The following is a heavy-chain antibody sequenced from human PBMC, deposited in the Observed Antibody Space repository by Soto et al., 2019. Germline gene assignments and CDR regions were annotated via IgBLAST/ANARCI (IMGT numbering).Heavy chain of an antibody. CDR1: GFTFRSYA. J-gene: IGHJ4*02. D-gene: IGHD3-3*01. CDR3: AHSRSGAVADSFDF. Sequence: GGSLRLSCAASGFTFRSYAIHWVRQAPGKGLEWVAVISRDGTNNYYVDSVKGRFTISRDNSKDTVYLQMNSLRDEDSAMFYCAHSRSGAVADSFDFWGQGTLVTVSS. V-gene: IGHV3-30*04. CDR2: ISRDGTNN.